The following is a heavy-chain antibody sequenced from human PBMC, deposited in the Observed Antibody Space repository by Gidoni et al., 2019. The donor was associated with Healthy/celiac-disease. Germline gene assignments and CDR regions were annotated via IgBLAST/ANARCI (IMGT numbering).Heavy chain of an antibody. Sequence: EVQLVESGGGLVQPGGSLRLSCAASGFTFSRYSMNWVRQAPGKGLEWVSYISSSSSTIYYADSVKGRFTISRDNAKNSLYLQMNSLRDEDTAVYYCARDAGQWLVRTAYYFDYWGQGTLVTVSS. CDR3: ARDAGQWLVRTAYYFDY. CDR1: GFTFSRYS. CDR2: ISSSSSTI. V-gene: IGHV3-48*02. D-gene: IGHD6-19*01. J-gene: IGHJ4*02.